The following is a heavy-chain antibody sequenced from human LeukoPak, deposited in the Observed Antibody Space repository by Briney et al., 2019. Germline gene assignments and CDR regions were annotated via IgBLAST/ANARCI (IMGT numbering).Heavy chain of an antibody. Sequence: PGGSLRLSCGASGFTFSSYGMHWVRQAPGKGLEWVAAIWYDGSKEYYADSVKGRFTISRDDSKSSVYLQMSSLRAEDTSVYYCARDRGERLYGMDVCGQGTTVTVSS. CDR2: IWYDGSKE. V-gene: IGHV3-33*01. CDR3: ARDRGERLYGMDV. J-gene: IGHJ6*02. CDR1: GFTFSSYG. D-gene: IGHD1-26*01.